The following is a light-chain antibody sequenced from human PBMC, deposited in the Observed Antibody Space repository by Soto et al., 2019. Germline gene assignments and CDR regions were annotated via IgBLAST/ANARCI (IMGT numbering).Light chain of an antibody. CDR1: QSVLNSDGYNR. Sequence: IVMTQSPLSLPVTPGEAASISCRSSQSVLNSDGYNRMDWYLQRPGRSPQLLIQLGSNRASWVPDTFSGSASGTDCTLTISRVEAEDGGVYSCMQALQTPWTCGQGTKVEIK. CDR2: LGS. V-gene: IGKV2-28*01. J-gene: IGKJ1*01. CDR3: MQALQTPWT.